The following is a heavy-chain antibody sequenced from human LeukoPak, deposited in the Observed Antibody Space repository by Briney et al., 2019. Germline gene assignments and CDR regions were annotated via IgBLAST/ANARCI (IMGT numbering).Heavy chain of an antibody. CDR2: ISWNSGSI. J-gene: IGHJ5*02. CDR3: GKGSNPLGSQGRPIEH. CDR1: GFNFDEYA. V-gene: IGHV3-9*01. D-gene: IGHD3-10*01. Sequence: SGRSLRLSCAGSGFNFDEYAMHRVRQAPGKGLEWVSGISWNSGSIVYADSVKGRFTISRDNAKKFLYLQMNSLRPEDTALYYCGKGSNPLGSQGRPIEHWGQGTLITVSS.